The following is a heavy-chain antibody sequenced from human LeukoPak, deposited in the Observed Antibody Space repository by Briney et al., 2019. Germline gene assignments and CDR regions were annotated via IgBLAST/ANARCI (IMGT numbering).Heavy chain of an antibody. CDR3: ARGRYSDYTNWFDP. V-gene: IGHV3-48*03. CDR2: ISNSGSTI. CDR1: GFTFSSFD. D-gene: IGHD5-12*01. Sequence: GGSLRLSCAAPGFTFSSFDMNWVRQAPGKGLEWVSYISNSGSTIYYADSVKGRFTISRDNAKNSLYLQMNSLRAEDTAVYYCARGRYSDYTNWFDPWGQGTLVTVSS. J-gene: IGHJ5*02.